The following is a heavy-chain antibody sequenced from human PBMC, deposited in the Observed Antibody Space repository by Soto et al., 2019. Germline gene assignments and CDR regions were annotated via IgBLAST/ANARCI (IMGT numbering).Heavy chain of an antibody. V-gene: IGHV1-69*13. D-gene: IGHD2-2*01. Sequence: GASVKVSCKASGGTFSSYAISWVRQAPGQGLEWMGGIIPIFGTANYAQKFQGRVTITADESTSTAYMELSSLRSEDTAVYYCASGGGCSSTSCYAIYYYGMDVWGQGTTVTVSS. CDR3: ASGGGCSSTSCYAIYYYGMDV. CDR1: GGTFSSYA. J-gene: IGHJ6*02. CDR2: IIPIFGTA.